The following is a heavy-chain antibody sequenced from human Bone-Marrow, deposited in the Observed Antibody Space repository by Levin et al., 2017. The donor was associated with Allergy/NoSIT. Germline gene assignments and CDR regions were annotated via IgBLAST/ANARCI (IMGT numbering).Heavy chain of an antibody. Sequence: HPGESLKISCAASGFTFSSYAMNWVRQAPGKGLEWVSGISGSGGTTYYTESVKGRFTIFRDNSKNTLYLQMNNLAAEDTAVYYCAKGTIAAPRGVSLDYWGQGTLVTVSS. CDR1: GFTFSSYA. CDR3: AKGTIAAPRGVSLDY. D-gene: IGHD6-6*01. CDR2: ISGSGGTT. J-gene: IGHJ4*02. V-gene: IGHV3-23*01.